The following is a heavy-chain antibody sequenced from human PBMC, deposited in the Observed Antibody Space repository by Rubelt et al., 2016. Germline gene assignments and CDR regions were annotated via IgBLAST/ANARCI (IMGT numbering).Heavy chain of an antibody. CDR3: ARGEGYFHY. CDR1: GYTFTSNA. CDR2: LNAGNGNT. V-gene: IGHV1-3*01. Sequence: QVQLVQSGAEVKKPGASVRVSCKASGYTFTSNAIHWVRQAPGQRLEWMGWLNAGNGNTKYSQTYQGRFTITRDTSPSTAYMELSSLTSEDTAVYYCARGEGYFHYWGQGTLVTVSS. J-gene: IGHJ1*01.